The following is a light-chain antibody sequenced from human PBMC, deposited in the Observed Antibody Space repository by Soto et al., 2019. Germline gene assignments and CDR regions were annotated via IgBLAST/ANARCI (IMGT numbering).Light chain of an antibody. V-gene: IGLV2-23*01. J-gene: IGLJ1*01. CDR3: CSYAGSSTWV. CDR1: SSDVGSYNL. CDR2: EGS. Sequence: QSALTQPASVSGSPGQSITISCTGTSSDVGSYNLVSWYQQHPGKAPKLMIYEGSKRPSGVSNRFSGSKSGNTASLTISGLQAEDEADYSCCSYAGSSTWVFGTGPKLTVL.